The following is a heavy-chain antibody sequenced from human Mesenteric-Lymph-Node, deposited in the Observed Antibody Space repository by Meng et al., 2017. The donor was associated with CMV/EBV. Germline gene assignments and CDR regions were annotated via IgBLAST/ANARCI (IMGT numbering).Heavy chain of an antibody. CDR1: GGTVNSDSDY. V-gene: IGHV4-61*01. J-gene: IGHJ4*02. Sequence: SETLSLTCTVSGGTVNSDSDYWTWIRQPPGKGLEWIGYIHYRGGATYTNYNPSLKGRVTLSADTSKNQFSLKLRSVTAADTAVYYCARGFPVAGIDYWGQGTLVTVSS. CDR3: ARGFPVAGIDY. CDR2: IHYRGGATYT. D-gene: IGHD6-19*01.